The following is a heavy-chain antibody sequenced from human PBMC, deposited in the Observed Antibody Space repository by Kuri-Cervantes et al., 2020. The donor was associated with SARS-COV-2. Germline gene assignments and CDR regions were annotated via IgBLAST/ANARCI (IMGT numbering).Heavy chain of an antibody. CDR1: GFSLSTSGMR. V-gene: IGHV2-70*12. J-gene: IGHJ4*02. D-gene: IGHD3-16*02. CDR3: AHSISPYYDYVWESYRYTGLRRYYFDY. CDR2: IDWDDDK. Sequence: SGPTLVKPTQTLTLTCTFSGFSLSTSGMRASWIRQPPGKALEWLARIDWDDDKFYSTSLKTRLTISKDTSKNQVVLTMTNMDPVDTASYYCAHSISPYYDYVWESYRYTGLRRYYFDYWGQGTLVTVSS.